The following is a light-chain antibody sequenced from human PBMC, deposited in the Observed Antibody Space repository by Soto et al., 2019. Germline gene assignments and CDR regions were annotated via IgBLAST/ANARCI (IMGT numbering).Light chain of an antibody. CDR3: QSYDSSLSGYVV. J-gene: IGLJ2*01. Sequence: QPPSVSGAPGQRVTISCTGSSSNIGAGYDVHWYQQLPGTAPKLLIYGNSNRPSGVPDRFSGSKSGTSASLAITGLQAEDEADYYCQSYDSSLSGYVVFGGGTKVTVL. V-gene: IGLV1-40*01. CDR1: SSNIGAGYD. CDR2: GNS.